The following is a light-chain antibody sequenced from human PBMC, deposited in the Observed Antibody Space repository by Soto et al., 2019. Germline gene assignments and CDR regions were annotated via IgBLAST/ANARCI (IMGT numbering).Light chain of an antibody. V-gene: IGKV1-39*01. CDR2: AAS. Sequence: DLPMTQSPSSVSASVGDRVTITCRASQSITSFLNWYQQRPGRAPNLLIYAASSLQSGVPSRFSGSGSGADFTLTISSLQPEDSATYYCQQSYSPPRTFGLGTKVEIK. CDR1: QSITSF. J-gene: IGKJ1*01. CDR3: QQSYSPPRT.